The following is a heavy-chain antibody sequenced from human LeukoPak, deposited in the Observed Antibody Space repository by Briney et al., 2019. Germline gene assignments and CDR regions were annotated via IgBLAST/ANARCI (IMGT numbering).Heavy chain of an antibody. CDR2: IKEDGSET. CDR3: TKSLDY. V-gene: IGHV3-7*01. J-gene: IGHJ4*02. CDR1: GFTFSTSW. Sequence: GGSLRLSCVASGFTFSTSWMDWVRHVPGKGLEWVANIKEDGSETYYVDSVKGRFTISRDNAKKSLYLQMDSLRVEDTAIYYCTKSLDYWGQGTLVTVSS.